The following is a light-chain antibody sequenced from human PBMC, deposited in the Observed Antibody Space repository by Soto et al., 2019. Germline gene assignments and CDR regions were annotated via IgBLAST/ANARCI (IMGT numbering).Light chain of an antibody. J-gene: IGKJ1*01. CDR2: DAS. V-gene: IGKV3-11*01. CDR3: QQRSNWVWT. CDR1: QSVSSY. Sequence: EIVLTQSPATLSLSPGERATLSCRASQSVSSYLVWYQQKPGQAPRLLIYDASNRATGIPARFSGSGSGTAFTLTISSLEPEDFAVYYCQQRSNWVWTFGQGTKVEIK.